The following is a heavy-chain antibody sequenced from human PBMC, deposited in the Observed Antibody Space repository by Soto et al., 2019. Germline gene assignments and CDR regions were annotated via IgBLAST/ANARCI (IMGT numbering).Heavy chain of an antibody. CDR2: IVVGSGNT. CDR3: AAEGSTGWPYYYYGMDV. V-gene: IGHV1-58*01. Sequence: QMQLVQSGPEVKKPGTSVKVSCKASGFTFTSSAVQWVRQARGQRREWIGWIVVGSGNTNYAKKFQERVTITRDMSTTTAYMELSSLRSDDTAVYYCAAEGSTGWPYYYYGMDVWGQGTTVTVSS. J-gene: IGHJ6*02. D-gene: IGHD2-15*01. CDR1: GFTFTSSA.